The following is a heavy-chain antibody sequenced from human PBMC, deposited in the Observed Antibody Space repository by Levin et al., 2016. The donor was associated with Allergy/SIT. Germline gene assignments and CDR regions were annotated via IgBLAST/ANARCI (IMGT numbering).Heavy chain of an antibody. J-gene: IGHJ6*02. CDR2: ISGSGGST. CDR1: GFTFSSYA. Sequence: GESLKISCAASGFTFSSYAMSWVRQAPGKGLEWVSAISGSGGSTYYADSVKGRFTISRDNSKNTLYLQMNSLRAEDTAVYYCAKDRYYGSGSYYGQGHGMDVWGQGTTVTVSS. D-gene: IGHD3-10*01. V-gene: IGHV3-23*01. CDR3: AKDRYYGSGSYYGQGHGMDV.